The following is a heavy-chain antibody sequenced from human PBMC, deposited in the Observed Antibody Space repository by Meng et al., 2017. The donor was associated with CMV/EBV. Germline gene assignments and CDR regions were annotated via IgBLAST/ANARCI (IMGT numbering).Heavy chain of an antibody. D-gene: IGHD2-2*01. V-gene: IGHV3-21*01. CDR1: GFTFSSYS. Sequence: GGPLRLSCAASGFTFSSYSMNWVRQAPGKGLEWVSSISSSSSYIYYADSVKGRFTISRDNAKNSLYLQMNSLRAEDTAVYYCARELVVVVPAATPYYYYGMDVWGQGTTVTVSS. CDR3: ARELVVVVPAATPYYYYGMDV. CDR2: ISSSSSYI. J-gene: IGHJ6*02.